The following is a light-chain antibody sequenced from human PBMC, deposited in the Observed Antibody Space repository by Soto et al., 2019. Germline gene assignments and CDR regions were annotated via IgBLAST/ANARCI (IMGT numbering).Light chain of an antibody. Sequence: EIVMTQSPATLSVSPGERATLSCRASQSVSSRLAWYQQKPGQAPRLLIYGASTRATGIPARFRGSGSGTDFTLTISSLQSEDFAIYYCQQYNNWPPITFGQGTDWRLN. CDR2: GAS. V-gene: IGKV3-15*01. J-gene: IGKJ5*01. CDR1: QSVSSR. CDR3: QQYNNWPPIT.